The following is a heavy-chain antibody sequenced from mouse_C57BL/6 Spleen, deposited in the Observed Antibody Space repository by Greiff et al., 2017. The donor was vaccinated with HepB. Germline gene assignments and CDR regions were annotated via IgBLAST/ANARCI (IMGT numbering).Heavy chain of an antibody. D-gene: IGHD1-1*01. J-gene: IGHJ4*01. CDR3: TSSSLYAMDY. CDR1: GYTFTDYD. V-gene: IGHV1-15*01. Sequence: VKLQQSGAELVRPGASVTLSCKASGYTFTDYDMHWVKQTPVHGLEWIGAIDPETGGTAYNQKFKGKAILTADKSSSTAYMELRSLTSEDSAVYYCTSSSLYAMDYWGQGTSVTVSS. CDR2: IDPETGGT.